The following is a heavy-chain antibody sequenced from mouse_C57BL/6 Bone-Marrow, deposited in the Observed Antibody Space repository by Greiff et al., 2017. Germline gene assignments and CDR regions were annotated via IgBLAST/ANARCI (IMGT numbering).Heavy chain of an antibody. CDR2: INPSSGYT. Sequence: VQLQQSGAELAKPGASVKLSCKASGYTFTSYWMHWVKQRPGQGLEWIGYINPSSGYTKSNQKFKDKATLTAAKSSSTAYMQRSSLTYEDSAVYYCARGHYYGSSYVTWFAYWGQGTLVTVSA. CDR1: GYTFTSYW. CDR3: ARGHYYGSSYVTWFAY. D-gene: IGHD1-1*01. V-gene: IGHV1-7*01. J-gene: IGHJ3*01.